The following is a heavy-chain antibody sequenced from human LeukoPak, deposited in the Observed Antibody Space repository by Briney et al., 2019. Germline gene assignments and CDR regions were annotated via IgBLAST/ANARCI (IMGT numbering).Heavy chain of an antibody. Sequence: PSEILSLTCTVSGGSISSYYWNWIRQPPGKGLEWIGYIYYSGSTNYNPSLKSRVTISVDTSKNQFSLKLSSVTAADTAVYYCARECMVVHNGMDVWGQGTTVTVSS. CDR2: IYYSGST. J-gene: IGHJ6*02. D-gene: IGHD2-15*01. V-gene: IGHV4-59*01. CDR1: GGSISSYY. CDR3: ARECMVVHNGMDV.